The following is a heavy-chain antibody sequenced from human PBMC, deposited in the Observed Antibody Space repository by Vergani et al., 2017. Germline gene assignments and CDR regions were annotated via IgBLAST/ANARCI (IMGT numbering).Heavy chain of an antibody. Sequence: QVQLVPSGAEVKKPGASVKVSCKASGYIFTNYGISWVRQAPGQGLEWMGWISTYNDNTNYAQKLQGRVTMTTDTSTSTAYMELRSLRSDDTAVYYCARVPAPTIFDYRWFDPWGQGTLVTVSS. D-gene: IGHD3-3*01. CDR2: ISTYNDNT. J-gene: IGHJ5*02. CDR1: GYIFTNYG. CDR3: ARVPAPTIFDYRWFDP. V-gene: IGHV1-18*01.